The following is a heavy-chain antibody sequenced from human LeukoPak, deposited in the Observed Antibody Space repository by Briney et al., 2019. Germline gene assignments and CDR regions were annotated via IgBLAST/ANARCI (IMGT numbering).Heavy chain of an antibody. CDR3: ARAGTCSSTSCDGGIEY. CDR1: GFTFSSYS. D-gene: IGHD2-2*01. Sequence: GGSLRLSCAASGFTFSSYSMNWVRQAPGKGLEWVSSISSSSYIYYADSVKGRFTVSRDNSKNLLYLQMDSLRVEDTAVYYCARAGTCSSTSCDGGIEYWGQGTLVTVSS. J-gene: IGHJ4*02. V-gene: IGHV3-21*06. CDR2: ISSSSYI.